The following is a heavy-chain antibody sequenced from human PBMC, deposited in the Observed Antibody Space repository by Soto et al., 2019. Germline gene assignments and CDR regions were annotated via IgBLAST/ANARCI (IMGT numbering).Heavy chain of an antibody. CDR2: MNPNSGNT. J-gene: IGHJ4*02. D-gene: IGHD3-10*01. V-gene: IGHV1-8*02. Sequence: QGQLVQSGAEVKKPGTSVKVSCKASGYTFTSYDINWVRQAPGQGLEWMGWMNPNSGNTGYAQKFQGRVTMTQETYISTAYMALRRLRSQDTAVYYCARGTMGYFYGSGSYSTAGYWGQATLVTVSS. CDR1: GYTFTSYD. CDR3: ARGTMGYFYGSGSYSTAGY.